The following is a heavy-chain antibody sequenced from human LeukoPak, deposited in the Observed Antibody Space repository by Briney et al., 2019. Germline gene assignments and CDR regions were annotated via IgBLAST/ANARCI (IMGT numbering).Heavy chain of an antibody. V-gene: IGHV3-30*04. CDR2: ISYDGSNK. CDR1: GFTFSSYA. Sequence: GGSPRLSCAASGFTFSSYAMHWVRQAPGKGLEWVAVISYDGSNKYYADSVKGRFTISRDNSKNTLYLQMNSLRAEDTAVYYCARDHEGYWGQGTLVTVSS. J-gene: IGHJ4*02. CDR3: ARDHEGY.